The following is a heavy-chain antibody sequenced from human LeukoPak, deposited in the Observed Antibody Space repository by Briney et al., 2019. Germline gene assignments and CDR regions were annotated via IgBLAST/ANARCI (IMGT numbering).Heavy chain of an antibody. Sequence: GGSLRLSCAASGFTFSSYGMHWVRQAPGKGLEWVAVIWYDGSNKYYADSVKGRFTISRDKSKNTLYLQMNSLRAEDAAVYYCAAWNYYGSGSYIRSGAFDIWGQGTMVTVSS. J-gene: IGHJ3*02. V-gene: IGHV3-33*01. CDR3: AAWNYYGSGSYIRSGAFDI. CDR1: GFTFSSYG. CDR2: IWYDGSNK. D-gene: IGHD3-10*01.